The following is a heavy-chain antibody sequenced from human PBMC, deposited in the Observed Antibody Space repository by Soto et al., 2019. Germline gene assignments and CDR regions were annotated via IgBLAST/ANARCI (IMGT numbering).Heavy chain of an antibody. CDR2: SSRGGGNT. D-gene: IGHD3-10*01. Sequence: EVQLLESGGGLVQPGGSLRLSCAAFGFTFSSYAMSWVRQAPGKGLEWVSASSRGGGNTYYADSVKGRFTISRDNSKNTLYLQMNSLRAEDTAVYYCVKGTLLWFGESSYYFDYWGQGTLVTVSS. J-gene: IGHJ4*02. V-gene: IGHV3-23*01. CDR1: GFTFSSYA. CDR3: VKGTLLWFGESSYYFDY.